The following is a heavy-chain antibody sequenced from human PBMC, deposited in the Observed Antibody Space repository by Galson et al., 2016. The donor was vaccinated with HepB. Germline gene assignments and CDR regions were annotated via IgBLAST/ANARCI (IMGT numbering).Heavy chain of an antibody. Sequence: SLTCTVSGGSISSSGYYWGWIRQPPGKGLEWIGTIYYRGSTYYNPSLRSRVTISVDTSKNQFSLKLSSVTAADTAVYYCARRMPKQSGRAFDIWGQGTVVTVSS. CDR1: GGSISSSGYY. CDR3: ARRMPKQSGRAFDI. V-gene: IGHV4-39*01. J-gene: IGHJ3*02. CDR2: IYYRGST. D-gene: IGHD2-2*01.